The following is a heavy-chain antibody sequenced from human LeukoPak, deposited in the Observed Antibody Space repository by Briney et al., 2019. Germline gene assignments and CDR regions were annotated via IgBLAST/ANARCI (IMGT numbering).Heavy chain of an antibody. CDR1: GGSITNTKYY. V-gene: IGHV4-39*01. CDR3: TRHTGYISGQYSNYEDS. Sequence: SETLSLTCTLSGGSITNTKYYWGWIRQPPGKGLEWIRSIYYTGSTYYNPSLKSRVTISVDTSKNQFSLKLRSVTAADTALYYCTRHTGYISGQYSNYEDSWGQGTLVTASS. CDR2: IYYTGST. D-gene: IGHD4-11*01. J-gene: IGHJ4*02.